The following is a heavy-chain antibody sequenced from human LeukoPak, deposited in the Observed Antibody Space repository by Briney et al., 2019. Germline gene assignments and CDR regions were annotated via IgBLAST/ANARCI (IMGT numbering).Heavy chain of an antibody. D-gene: IGHD2/OR15-2a*01. CDR1: GGSITSDH. J-gene: IGHJ3*02. CDR2: IYYSGST. V-gene: IGHV4-59*01. Sequence: PSETLSLTCTVSGGSITSDHWNWIRQPPGKGLEWIGCIYYSGSTYYNPSLKSRVTISVDMSKNQFSLGLTSVTAADTAVYYCARKNDFDIWGQGTLVTVSS. CDR3: ARKNDFDI.